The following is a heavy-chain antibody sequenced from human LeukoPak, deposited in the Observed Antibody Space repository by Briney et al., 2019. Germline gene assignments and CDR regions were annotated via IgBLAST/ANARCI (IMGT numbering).Heavy chain of an antibody. Sequence: ASVKVSCKASGGTFISYAISWVRQAPGQGLEWMGGIIPIFGTANYAQKFQGRVTITADESTSTAYMELSSLRSEDTAVYYCARDQIGMTTIMDYYYGMDVWGQGTTVTASS. CDR2: IIPIFGTA. D-gene: IGHD5-24*01. CDR3: ARDQIGMTTIMDYYYGMDV. CDR1: GGTFISYA. J-gene: IGHJ6*02. V-gene: IGHV1-69*13.